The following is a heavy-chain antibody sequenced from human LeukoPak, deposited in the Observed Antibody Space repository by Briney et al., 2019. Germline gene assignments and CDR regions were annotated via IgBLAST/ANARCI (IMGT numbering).Heavy chain of an antibody. CDR3: ARVLMVQQNWFDP. D-gene: IGHD2-8*01. V-gene: IGHV3-48*04. Sequence: GGSLRLSCAASGFTFSSYSMNWVRQAPGKGLEWVSYISSSSSTIYYADSVKGRFTISRDNAKNSLYLQMNSLRAEDTAVYYCARVLMVQQNWFDPWGEGTLVTVSS. J-gene: IGHJ5*02. CDR1: GFTFSSYS. CDR2: ISSSSSTI.